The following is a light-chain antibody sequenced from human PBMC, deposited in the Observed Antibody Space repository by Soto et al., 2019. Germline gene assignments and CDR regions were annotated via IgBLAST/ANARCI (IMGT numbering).Light chain of an antibody. Sequence: EIVLTQSPGTLSLSPGERATLSCRASQSVSSSYLAWYQQKPGQAPRLLIYGASSRATGIPDRFSGSGSGTDFTLTISRLEPEDFAVYYCQPYGSSPLTFGGGTKVELK. J-gene: IGKJ4*01. V-gene: IGKV3-20*01. CDR2: GAS. CDR1: QSVSSSY. CDR3: QPYGSSPLT.